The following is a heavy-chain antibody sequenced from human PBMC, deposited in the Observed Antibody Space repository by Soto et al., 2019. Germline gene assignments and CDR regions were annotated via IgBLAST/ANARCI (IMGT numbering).Heavy chain of an antibody. J-gene: IGHJ6*03. CDR2: ISYDGSNK. Sequence: GGSLRLSCAAAGCAFSGDGMHWDRQAPGKGLEWVAVISYDGSNKYYADSVKGRFTISRDNSKNTLYLQMNSLRAEDTAVYYCAKDLSSTVVVAADSPLYYYYMDVWGKGTTVTVSS. D-gene: IGHD2-15*01. CDR1: GCAFSGDG. V-gene: IGHV3-30*18. CDR3: AKDLSSTVVVAADSPLYYYYMDV.